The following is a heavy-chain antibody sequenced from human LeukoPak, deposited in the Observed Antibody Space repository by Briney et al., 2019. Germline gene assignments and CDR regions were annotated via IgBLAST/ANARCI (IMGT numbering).Heavy chain of an antibody. D-gene: IGHD3-3*01. V-gene: IGHV4-31*03. J-gene: IGHJ4*02. Sequence: PSETLSLTCTVSGGSISSGGYYWSWIRQHPGKGLEWIGYIYYSGSTYYNPSLKSRVTISVDTSKNQFSLKLSSVTAADTAVYYCAREVRFGVVIRYFDYWGQGTLVTVSS. CDR1: GGSISSGGYY. CDR3: AREVRFGVVIRYFDY. CDR2: IYYSGST.